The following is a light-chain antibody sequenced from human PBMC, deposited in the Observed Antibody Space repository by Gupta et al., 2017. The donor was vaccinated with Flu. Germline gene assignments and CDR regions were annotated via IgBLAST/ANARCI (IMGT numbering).Light chain of an antibody. CDR3: SSYISSSGLVV. V-gene: IGLV2-14*03. Sequence: VSWYQHHPGKAPKLVTYHVNNRFSSISYRFSGSRSDNMASLTISGLPAEVEADYYCSSYISSSGLVVFGGGTKVTVL. J-gene: IGLJ2*01. CDR2: HVN.